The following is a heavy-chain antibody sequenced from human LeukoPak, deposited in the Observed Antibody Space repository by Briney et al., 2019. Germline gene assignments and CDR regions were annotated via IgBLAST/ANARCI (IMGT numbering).Heavy chain of an antibody. D-gene: IGHD6-13*01. CDR3: ARGGYSSSWFWVY. CDR2: ISWNSGSI. Sequence: GRSLRLSCAASGFTFDDYAMHWVRQAPGKGLEWVSGISWNSGSIGYADSVKGRFTISRDNAKNSLYLQTNSLRAEDTAVYYCARGGYSSSWFWVYWGQGTLVTVSS. J-gene: IGHJ4*02. CDR1: GFTFDDYA. V-gene: IGHV3-9*01.